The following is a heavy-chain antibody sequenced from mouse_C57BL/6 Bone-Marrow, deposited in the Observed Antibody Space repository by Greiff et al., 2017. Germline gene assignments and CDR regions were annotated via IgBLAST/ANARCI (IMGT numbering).Heavy chain of an antibody. CDR3: ARFWGLRPVYY. CDR2: IYPGDGDT. Sequence: VQLQQSGAELVKPGASVKISCKASGYAFSSYWMNWVKQRPGKGLEWIGQIYPGDGDTNYNGKFKGKATLTADKSSSTAYMQLSSLTSEDAAVYFCARFWGLRPVYYWGQGTTLTVSS. CDR1: GYAFSSYW. V-gene: IGHV1-80*01. J-gene: IGHJ2*01. D-gene: IGHD2-4*01.